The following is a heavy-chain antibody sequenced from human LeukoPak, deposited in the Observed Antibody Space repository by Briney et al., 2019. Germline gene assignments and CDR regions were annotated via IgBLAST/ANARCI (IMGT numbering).Heavy chain of an antibody. J-gene: IGHJ4*02. CDR1: GFNFEDYA. D-gene: IGHD3-22*01. CDR2: ISWNSDAI. CDR3: AKGLPYYDTSGYLLNE. Sequence: GGSLRLSCAASGFNFEDYAMHWVRQTPGKGLEWVSGISWNSDAIGYADSVRGRSTISRDNGKNSLYLQMRNLRPEDTAFYYCAKGLPYYDTSGYLLNEWGQGTLVTVSS. V-gene: IGHV3-9*01.